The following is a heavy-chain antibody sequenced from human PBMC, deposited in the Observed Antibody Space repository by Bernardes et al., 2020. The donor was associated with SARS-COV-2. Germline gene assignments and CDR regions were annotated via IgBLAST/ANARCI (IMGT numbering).Heavy chain of an antibody. CDR3: ARSNFPETRNCSATSCYKRIYYYYGMDV. D-gene: IGHD2-2*02. CDR2: IYHTGTT. CDR1: GGSISSNYW. Sequence: SETLSLTCAVSGGSISSNYWWSWVRQPPGKALEWIGEIYHTGTTNYNPSLKSRVTISVDKSKSQFSLKLSSVTAADTALYYCARSNFPETRNCSATSCYKRIYYYYGMDVWGQGTTVTVSS. J-gene: IGHJ6*02. V-gene: IGHV4-4*02.